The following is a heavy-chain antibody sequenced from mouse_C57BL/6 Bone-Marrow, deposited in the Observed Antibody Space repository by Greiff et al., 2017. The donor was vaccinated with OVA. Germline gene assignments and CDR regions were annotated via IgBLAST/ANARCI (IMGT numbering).Heavy chain of an antibody. CDR2: ISSGGGYI. J-gene: IGHJ1*03. D-gene: IGHD1-1*01. V-gene: IGHV5-9-1*02. Sequence: EVMLVESGEGLVKPGGSLKLSCAASGFTFSSYAMSWVRRTPEKRLEWVAYISSGGGYIYYADTVKGRFPISSDNARNTPYLQMSSLKSEDTAMYYCTRGGGLLWYFDVWGTGTTVTVSS. CDR1: GFTFSSYA. CDR3: TRGGGLLWYFDV.